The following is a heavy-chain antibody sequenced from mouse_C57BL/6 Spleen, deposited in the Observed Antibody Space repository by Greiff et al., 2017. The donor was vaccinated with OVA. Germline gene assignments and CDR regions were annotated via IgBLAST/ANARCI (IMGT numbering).Heavy chain of an antibody. V-gene: IGHV5-16*01. CDR2: INYDGSST. J-gene: IGHJ2*01. CDR1: GFTFSDYY. CDR3: ARDEGSRFDY. Sequence: EVQVVESEGGLVQPGSSMKLSCTASGFTFSDYYMAWVRQVPEKGLEWVANINYDGSSTYYLDSLKSRFIISRDNAKNILYLQMSSLKSEDTATYYCARDEGSRFDYWGQGTTLTVSS. D-gene: IGHD1-1*01.